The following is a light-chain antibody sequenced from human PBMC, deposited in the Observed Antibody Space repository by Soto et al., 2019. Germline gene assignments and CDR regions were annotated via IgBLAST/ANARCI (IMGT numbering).Light chain of an antibody. CDR3: QHRANWPLT. J-gene: IGKJ4*01. CDR1: QSVSSY. Sequence: EIVLTQSPATLSLSPGERATLSCRASQSVSSYLAWYQQKPGQAPRLLIYDASNRATGIPARFSGSGSGTDFTLTISSLEPEDFALYYCQHRANWPLTFGGGTTVEIK. V-gene: IGKV3-11*01. CDR2: DAS.